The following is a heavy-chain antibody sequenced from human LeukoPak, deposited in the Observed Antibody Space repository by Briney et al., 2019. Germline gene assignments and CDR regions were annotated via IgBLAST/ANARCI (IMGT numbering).Heavy chain of an antibody. Sequence: KPSETLSLTCSVSGGSINSYYCSWIRQPPGKGLEWIGYIYYSGNTNYNPSLKSRVTISVDTSKNQFSLKLRSVTAADTAVYYCARHYYDSSGYFDYWGQGTLVTVSS. CDR1: GGSINSYY. CDR2: IYYSGNT. D-gene: IGHD3-22*01. V-gene: IGHV4-59*08. J-gene: IGHJ4*02. CDR3: ARHYYDSSGYFDY.